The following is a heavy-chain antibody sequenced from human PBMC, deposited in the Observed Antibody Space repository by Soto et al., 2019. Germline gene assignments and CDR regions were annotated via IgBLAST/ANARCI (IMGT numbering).Heavy chain of an antibody. CDR3: ARASAAGHYYYYYGMDV. Sequence: QVQLVESGAEVKKPGSSVKVSCKASGGTFSSYAISWVRQAPGQGLEWMGGIIPIFGTANYAQKFQGRVTITAGGSTSTAYMELSSLRSADTAVYYCARASAAGHYYYYYGMDVWGQGTTVTVSS. D-gene: IGHD6-13*01. J-gene: IGHJ6*02. CDR2: IIPIFGTA. CDR1: GGTFSSYA. V-gene: IGHV1-69*12.